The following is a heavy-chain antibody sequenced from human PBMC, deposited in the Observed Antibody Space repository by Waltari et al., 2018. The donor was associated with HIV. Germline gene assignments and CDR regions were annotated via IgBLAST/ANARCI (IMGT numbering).Heavy chain of an antibody. CDR2: ICVDVGKK. CDR3: ARDGLTDLTKRCTMIIGTN. V-gene: IGHV3-33*01. CDR1: GFRFRTYG. D-gene: IGHD3-22*01. Sequence: QVQLVESGGTVVQPGRSLRLSCAAAGFRFRTYGMPWVRQTPGKGLEGGARICVDVGKKYDAESVKGRFGVSRDNSKNTLYLQMNSLRVEDTALYYGARDGLTDLTKRCTMIIGTNWGQGTLVTVSS. J-gene: IGHJ4*02.